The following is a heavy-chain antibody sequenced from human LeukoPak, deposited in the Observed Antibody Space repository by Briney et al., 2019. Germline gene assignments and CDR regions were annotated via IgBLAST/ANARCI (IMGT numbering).Heavy chain of an antibody. Sequence: GGSLRLSCTASGFTFGDYAMSWFRQAPGKGLEWVSSISSSSSYIYYADSVKGRFTISRDNAKNSLYLQMNSLRAEDTAVYYCARLQTPNVVVTATFDYWGQGTLVTVSS. CDR2: ISSSSSYI. CDR3: ARLQTPNVVVTATFDY. V-gene: IGHV3-21*01. CDR1: GFTFGDYA. D-gene: IGHD2-21*02. J-gene: IGHJ4*02.